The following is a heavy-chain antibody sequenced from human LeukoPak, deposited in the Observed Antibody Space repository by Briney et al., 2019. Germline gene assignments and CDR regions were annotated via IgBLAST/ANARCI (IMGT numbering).Heavy chain of an antibody. CDR1: GFTVSGNY. CDR2: IYSGGNK. J-gene: IGHJ4*01. V-gene: IGHV3-53*01. Sequence: GGSLRLSCVVSGFTVSGNYMSWVRQAPGKGLEWVSVIYSGGNKFYADSVRGRFTISSDNSKNTVYLQMNSLRAEGTAVYYCAIDSPPCCYGSRCALDGWGQGSLVTVSS. CDR3: AIDSPPCCYGSRCALDG. D-gene: IGHD2-2*01.